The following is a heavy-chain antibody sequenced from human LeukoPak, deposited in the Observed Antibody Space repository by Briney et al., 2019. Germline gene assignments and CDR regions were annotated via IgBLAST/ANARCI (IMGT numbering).Heavy chain of an antibody. V-gene: IGHV3-21*01. Sequence: PGGSLRLSCAASGFTFSSYSMNWVRQAPGKGLEWVSSISSSSSYIYYADSVKSRFTISRDNAKNSLYLQMNTLRAEDTAVYYCARDLRSERRRGFDYWGQGTLVTVSS. CDR2: ISSSSSYI. D-gene: IGHD3-10*01. CDR1: GFTFSSYS. J-gene: IGHJ4*02. CDR3: ARDLRSERRRGFDY.